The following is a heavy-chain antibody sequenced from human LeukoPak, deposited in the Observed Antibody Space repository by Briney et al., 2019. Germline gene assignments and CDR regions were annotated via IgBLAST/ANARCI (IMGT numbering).Heavy chain of an antibody. V-gene: IGHV3-43*02. Sequence: GGSLRLSCAASGFTFYDYAMHWVRQAPGKGLEWVSLIYGDGGSTYYADPVKGRFTIARDNSKNSLYLQMNSLRTDDTALYFCAKDIYPTPARPDAFDIWGQGTMVTVSS. CDR2: IYGDGGST. J-gene: IGHJ3*02. D-gene: IGHD2-2*02. CDR1: GFTFYDYA. CDR3: AKDIYPTPARPDAFDI.